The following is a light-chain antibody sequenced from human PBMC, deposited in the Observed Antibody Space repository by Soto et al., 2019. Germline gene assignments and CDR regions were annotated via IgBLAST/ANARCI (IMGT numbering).Light chain of an antibody. CDR1: SSDVGGYNY. CDR3: SSYAGSNNLV. V-gene: IGLV2-8*01. Sequence: QSALTQPPSASGSPGQSVTISCTGTSSDVGGYNYVSWYQQHPGKAPKLMIYEVSNRPSGVPDRFSGSKSGNTASLTVSGLHADDEADYYCSSYAGSNNLVFGGGTKVTVL. CDR2: EVS. J-gene: IGLJ2*01.